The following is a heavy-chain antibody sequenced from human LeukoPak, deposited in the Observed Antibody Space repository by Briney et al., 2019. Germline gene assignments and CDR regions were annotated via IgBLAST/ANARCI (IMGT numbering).Heavy chain of an antibody. D-gene: IGHD6-13*01. Sequence: GASVKVSCKVSGYTLTELSMFWVRQAPGKGLEWMGSFDPEDGKTVYAQKFQGRVTMTEDTSTDTAYMELSSLRSEDTAVYYCATGNLVTAGLMDVWGQGTTVTVSS. CDR3: ATGNLVTAGLMDV. J-gene: IGHJ6*02. CDR1: GYTLTELS. V-gene: IGHV1-24*01. CDR2: FDPEDGKT.